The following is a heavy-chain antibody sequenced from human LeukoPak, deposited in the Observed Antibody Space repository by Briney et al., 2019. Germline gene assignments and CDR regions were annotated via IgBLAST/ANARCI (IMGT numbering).Heavy chain of an antibody. CDR3: ARVNTVMATFDY. J-gene: IGHJ4*02. V-gene: IGHV4-38-2*02. CDR1: GSSISSSYN. CDR2: ISHSGST. Sequence: PSETLSLTCTVSGSSISSSYNGAWIRQPPGKGLEWIATISHSGSTYYNPSLKSRVTISADTSQNQHSLRLNSVTVADTAVYYCARVNTVMATFDYWGQGTPVTVSS. D-gene: IGHD5-24*01.